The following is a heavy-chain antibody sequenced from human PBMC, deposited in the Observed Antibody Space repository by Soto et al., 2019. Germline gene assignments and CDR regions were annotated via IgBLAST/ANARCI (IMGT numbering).Heavy chain of an antibody. CDR2: ISAYNGNT. J-gene: IGHJ5*02. CDR1: GYTFTSYG. Sequence: ASVKVSCKASGYTFTSYGISWVRQAPGQGLEWMGWISAYNGNTNYAQKLQGRVTMTTDTSTSTAYMELRSLRSDDTAVYYCAREYYVFWSGSPNGFDPGGQGTLVPVSS. V-gene: IGHV1-18*01. CDR3: AREYYVFWSGSPNGFDP. D-gene: IGHD3-3*01.